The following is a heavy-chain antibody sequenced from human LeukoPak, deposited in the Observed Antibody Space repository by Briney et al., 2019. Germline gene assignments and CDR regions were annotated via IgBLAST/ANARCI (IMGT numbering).Heavy chain of an antibody. Sequence: KTSETLSLTSSVAAGSISSSSYYWGWIRQPPGKGLEWIGSIYYSGSTYYNPSLKSRVTISVDTSKNQFFLKLSSVTAADTAVYYCARHPPSDNFDYWGQGTLVTVSS. J-gene: IGHJ4*02. CDR1: AGSISSSSYY. CDR3: ARHPPSDNFDY. D-gene: IGHD3-22*01. CDR2: IYYSGST. V-gene: IGHV4-39*01.